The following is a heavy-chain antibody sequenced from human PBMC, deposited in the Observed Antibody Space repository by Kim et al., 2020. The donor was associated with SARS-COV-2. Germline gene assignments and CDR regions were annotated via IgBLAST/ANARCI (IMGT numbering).Heavy chain of an antibody. V-gene: IGHV1-69*13. CDR2: IIPIFDTA. CDR1: GGTFSSYA. CDR3: ARGSHLVPRYDSSGFYYTTLDY. J-gene: IGHJ4*02. Sequence: SVKVSCKASGGTFSSYAITWVRQAPGQGLEWMGGIIPIFDTANYAQKFQGRVTITADESTTTAYMELSSLRSEDTAVYYCARGSHLVPRYDSSGFYYTTLDYWGQGTLVTVSS. D-gene: IGHD3-22*01.